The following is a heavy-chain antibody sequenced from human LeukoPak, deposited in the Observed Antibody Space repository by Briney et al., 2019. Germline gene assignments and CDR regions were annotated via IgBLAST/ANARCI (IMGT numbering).Heavy chain of an antibody. J-gene: IGHJ4*02. D-gene: IGHD3-10*01. V-gene: IGHV3-23*01. Sequence: GGSLRLSCAASGFTFSSYAMSWVRQAPGKGLEWVSAISGSGGSTYYADSVKGRFTISRDNSKNTLYLQMNSLRAEDTAVYYCAKKLRSSGSYVGAFDYWGQGTLVTVSS. CDR1: GFTFSSYA. CDR3: AKKLRSSGSYVGAFDY. CDR2: ISGSGGST.